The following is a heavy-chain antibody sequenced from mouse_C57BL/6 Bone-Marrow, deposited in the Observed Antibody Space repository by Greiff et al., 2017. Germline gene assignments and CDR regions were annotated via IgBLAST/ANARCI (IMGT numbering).Heavy chain of an antibody. Sequence: QVQLQQPGAELVMPGASVKLSCKASGYTFTSYWMHWVKQRPGQGLEWIGEIDPSDSYTNYNQKFKGKSTLTVDKSSSTAYMQLSSLTSEDSAVYYCARSRVFAYWGQGTLVTVSA. CDR2: IDPSDSYT. J-gene: IGHJ3*01. CDR3: ARSRVFAY. V-gene: IGHV1-69*01. CDR1: GYTFTSYW.